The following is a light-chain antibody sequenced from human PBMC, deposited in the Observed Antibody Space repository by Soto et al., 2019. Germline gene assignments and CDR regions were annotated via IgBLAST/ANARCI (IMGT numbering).Light chain of an antibody. Sequence: ESQLNQPLASLPPSMAYFLPITCRADQSISSWLAWYQQKPGKAPKLLIYDASSLESGVPSRFSGSGSGTEFTLTISSLQPDDFATYYCQQYNSYSWRFGQGTKVAIK. J-gene: IGKJ1*01. CDR3: QQYNSYSWR. CDR2: DAS. CDR1: QSISSW. V-gene: IGKV1-5*01.